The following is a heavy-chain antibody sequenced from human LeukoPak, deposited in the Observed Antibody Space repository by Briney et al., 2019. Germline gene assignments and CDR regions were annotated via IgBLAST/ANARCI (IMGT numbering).Heavy chain of an antibody. J-gene: IGHJ6*03. V-gene: IGHV1-69*06. CDR2: IIPIFGTA. CDR1: GGTFSSYA. CDR3: ARAYSSSSGRYYYYYMDV. D-gene: IGHD6-6*01. Sequence: ASVKVSCKASGGTFSSYAISWVRQAPGQGLEWMGGIIPIFGTANYAQKFQGRVTITADKSTSTACMELSSLRSEDTAVYYCARAYSSSSGRYYYYYMDVWGKGTTVTVSS.